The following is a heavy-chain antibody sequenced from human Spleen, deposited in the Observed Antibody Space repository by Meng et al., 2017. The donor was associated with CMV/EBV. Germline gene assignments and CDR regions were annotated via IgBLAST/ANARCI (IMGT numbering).Heavy chain of an antibody. D-gene: IGHD3-3*01. CDR2: IYHSGST. CDR3: ARENWSGIPKD. J-gene: IGHJ4*02. CDR1: NDSVSSTSFY. Sequence: GSLRLSCTVSNDSVSSTSFYWSGVRQPPGKGLEWIGYIYHSGSTNYNPSLKRRVTISIDTSKDQFSLKLSSVTAADTAVYYCARENWSGIPKDWGQGTLVTVSS. V-gene: IGHV4-61*01.